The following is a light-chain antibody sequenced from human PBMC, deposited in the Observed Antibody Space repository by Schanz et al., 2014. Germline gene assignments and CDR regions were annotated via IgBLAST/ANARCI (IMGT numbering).Light chain of an antibody. V-gene: IGKV2-28*01. Sequence: DIVLTQTPLSLPVTPGESASISCRSSLSLLDSNDGTTYLDWYLQKPGQSPQLLIYLGSNRASGVPDRFSGSGSGTDFTLKISRVEAEDVGVYYCMQALQTPLYTFGQGTKLEIK. J-gene: IGKJ2*01. CDR2: LGS. CDR3: MQALQTPLYT. CDR1: LSLLDSNDGTTY.